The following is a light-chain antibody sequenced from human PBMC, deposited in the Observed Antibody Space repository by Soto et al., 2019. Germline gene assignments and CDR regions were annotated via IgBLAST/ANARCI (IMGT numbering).Light chain of an antibody. CDR2: EGS. J-gene: IGLJ1*01. Sequence: QSALTQPASVSGSPGQSITISCTGTSSDVGSGNHNLVSWFQQRPGKAPKVMIYEGSKRPSGVSDRFSGSKSGITASLTISGLQAEDEADYYCCSYAGSFKYVFGTGTKV. V-gene: IGLV2-23*01. CDR1: SSDVGSGNHNL. CDR3: CSYAGSFKYV.